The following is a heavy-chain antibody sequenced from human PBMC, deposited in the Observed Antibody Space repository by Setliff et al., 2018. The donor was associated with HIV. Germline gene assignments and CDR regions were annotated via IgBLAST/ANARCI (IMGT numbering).Heavy chain of an antibody. CDR1: GGSFSGYY. CDR2: INHSGST. D-gene: IGHD3-22*01. CDR3: ARKRPVVVITTGRGGPFDY. J-gene: IGHJ4*02. V-gene: IGHV4-34*01. Sequence: SETLSLTCAVYGGSFSGYYWSWIRQPPGKELEWIGEINHSGSTNYNPSLKSRVTISVDTSKNQFSLKLSSVTAADTAVYYCARKRPVVVITTGRGGPFDYWGQGTLVTVSS.